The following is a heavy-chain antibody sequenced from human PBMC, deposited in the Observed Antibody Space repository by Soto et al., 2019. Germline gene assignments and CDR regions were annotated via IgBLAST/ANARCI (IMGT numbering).Heavy chain of an antibody. J-gene: IGHJ4*02. Sequence: SETLSLTCTVSGGSISSYYWSWIRQPPGKGLEWIGYIYYSGSTNYNPSLKSRVTISVDTSKNQFSLKLCSVTAADTAVYYCARDGSYDILTGYGFDYWGQGTLVTVSS. CDR1: GGSISSYY. CDR3: ARDGSYDILTGYGFDY. V-gene: IGHV4-59*01. CDR2: IYYSGST. D-gene: IGHD3-9*01.